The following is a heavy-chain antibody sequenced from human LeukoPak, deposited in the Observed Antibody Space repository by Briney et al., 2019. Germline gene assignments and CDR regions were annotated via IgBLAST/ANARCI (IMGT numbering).Heavy chain of an antibody. J-gene: IGHJ6*03. V-gene: IGHV3-21*01. Sequence: PGGSLRLSCAASGFAFSTYTMNWVRQAPGKGLEWVSSISGSSRYIYYADAVKGRFAISRENAKNSLYLQMNSLRAEDTAVYYCVRDDFWTSLYYYYMDVWGKGTTVTVSS. CDR1: GFAFSTYT. CDR2: ISGSSRYI. D-gene: IGHD3/OR15-3a*01. CDR3: VRDDFWTSLYYYYMDV.